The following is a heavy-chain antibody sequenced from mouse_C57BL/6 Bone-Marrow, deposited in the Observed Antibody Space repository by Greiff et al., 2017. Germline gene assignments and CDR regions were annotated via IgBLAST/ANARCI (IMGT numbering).Heavy chain of an antibody. J-gene: IGHJ1*03. CDR3: TTVSSYRYFDV. Sequence: VQLKESGAELVRPGASVKLSCTASGFNIKDDYMHWVKQRPEQGLEWIGWIDPENGDTEYASKFQGKATITADTSSNTAYLQLSSLTSEDTAVYYCTTVSSYRYFDVWGTGTTVTVSS. CDR1: GFNIKDDY. V-gene: IGHV14-4*01. D-gene: IGHD1-1*01. CDR2: IDPENGDT.